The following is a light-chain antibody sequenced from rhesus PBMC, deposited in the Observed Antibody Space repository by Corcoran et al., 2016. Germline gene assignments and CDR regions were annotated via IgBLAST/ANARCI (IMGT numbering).Light chain of an antibody. Sequence: DIQMTQSPSSLSASIGDTVTITCRASQSISSCLAWYQQKPWKGPKLLIYRACSLKSGVPSRFSGSGSGTDFTLTISSLQSEDFTTYYCQQYSSDPFTFGPGTKLDI. CDR1: QSISSC. V-gene: IGKV1-22*01. CDR2: RAC. J-gene: IGKJ3*01. CDR3: QQYSSDPFT.